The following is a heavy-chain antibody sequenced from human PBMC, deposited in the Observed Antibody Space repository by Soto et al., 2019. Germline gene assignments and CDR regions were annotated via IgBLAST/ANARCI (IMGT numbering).Heavy chain of an antibody. J-gene: IGHJ6*02. Sequence: QVQLVQSGAEVKKPGSSVKVSCKASGGTFSSYAISWVRQAPGQGLEWMGGIIPIFGTANYAQTFQGRVTITSDESTSTAYMELSSLRSEDTAVYYCARSQGSSTSLEIYYYYYYGMDVWGQGTKVTVSS. CDR3: ARSQGSSTSLEIYYYYYYGMDV. V-gene: IGHV1-69*01. CDR2: IIPIFGTA. D-gene: IGHD2-2*01. CDR1: GGTFSSYA.